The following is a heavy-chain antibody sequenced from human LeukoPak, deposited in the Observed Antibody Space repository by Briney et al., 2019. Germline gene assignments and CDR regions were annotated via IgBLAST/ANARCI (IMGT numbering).Heavy chain of an antibody. CDR3: ARGQIVVVVAGPYYYYYMDV. Sequence: PSETLSLTCAVYGGSFSGYYWSWIRQPPGKGLEWIGEINHSGSTNYNPSLKSRVTISVDTSKNQFSLKLSSVTAADTAVYYCARGQIVVVVAGPYYYYYMDVWGKGTTVTVPS. CDR1: GGSFSGYY. D-gene: IGHD2-15*01. CDR2: INHSGST. V-gene: IGHV4-34*01. J-gene: IGHJ6*03.